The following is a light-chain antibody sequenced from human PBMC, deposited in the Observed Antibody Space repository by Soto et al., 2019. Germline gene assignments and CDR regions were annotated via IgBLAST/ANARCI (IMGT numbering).Light chain of an antibody. Sequence: QSVLTQPASVSGSPGQSITFSCTGTSNDIGGYKYVSWYQQYPGKAPKLMIFEVSNRPSGVSNRFSGSKSGNTASLTISGLQAEDEADYYCSSYTTNSTWVFGGGTKLTVL. V-gene: IGLV2-14*01. CDR1: SNDIGGYKY. CDR2: EVS. CDR3: SSYTTNSTWV. J-gene: IGLJ3*02.